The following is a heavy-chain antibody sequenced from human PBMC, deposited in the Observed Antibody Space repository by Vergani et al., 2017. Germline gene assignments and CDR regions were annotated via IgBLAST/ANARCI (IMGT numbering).Heavy chain of an antibody. Sequence: QVQLVESGGGVVQPGRSLRLSCAASGFTFSSYGMHWVRQAPGKGLEWVAVIWYDGSNKYYEDSVKGRFTISRDNSKNTLYLQMNSLRAEDTAGYYCARERLLWFGESFDYWGQGTLVTVSS. CDR2: IWYDGSNK. CDR3: ARERLLWFGESFDY. V-gene: IGHV3-33*01. J-gene: IGHJ4*02. CDR1: GFTFSSYG. D-gene: IGHD3-10*01.